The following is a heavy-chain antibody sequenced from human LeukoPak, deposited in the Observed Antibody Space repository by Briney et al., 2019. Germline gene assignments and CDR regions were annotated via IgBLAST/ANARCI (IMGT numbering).Heavy chain of an antibody. CDR1: GYTFTGYY. J-gene: IGHJ4*02. CDR3: ARSEYDFWSGLLWLPFDY. D-gene: IGHD3-3*01. V-gene: IGHV1-2*02. Sequence: ASVKVSCKASGYTFTGYYMHWVRQAPGQGLEWMGWINPNSGGTNYAQKFQGRVTMTRDTSISTAYMELSRLRSDDTAVYYCARSEYDFWSGLLWLPFDYWGQGTLVTVSS. CDR2: INPNSGGT.